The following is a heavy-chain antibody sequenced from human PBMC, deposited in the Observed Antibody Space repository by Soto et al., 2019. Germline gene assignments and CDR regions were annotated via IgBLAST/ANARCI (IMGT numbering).Heavy chain of an antibody. CDR3: AREGVDCSSTCCYSRRYYYYYYYMDV. D-gene: IGHD2-2*01. J-gene: IGHJ6*03. Sequence: PSETLSLTCAVYGGSFSGYYWSWIRQPPGKGLEWIGEINHSGSTNYNPSLKSRVTISVDTSKNQFSLKLSSVTAADTAVYYCAREGVDCSSTCCYSRRYYYYYYYMDVWGKGTTVTVSS. CDR1: GGSFSGYY. CDR2: INHSGST. V-gene: IGHV4-34*01.